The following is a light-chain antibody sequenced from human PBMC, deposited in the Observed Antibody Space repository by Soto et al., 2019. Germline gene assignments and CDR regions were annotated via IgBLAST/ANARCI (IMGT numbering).Light chain of an antibody. V-gene: IGLV2-14*03. Sequence: QSALTQPASVSGSPGQSITISCTGTSSDVGGYKHVSWYQQHPGKAPKLMIYDVSDRPSGVSNRFSGSKSGNTASLTISGLQAEDEADYYCSSYGSRPLLVFGGGTKLTVL. CDR2: DVS. CDR1: SSDVGGYKH. CDR3: SSYGSRPLLV. J-gene: IGLJ2*01.